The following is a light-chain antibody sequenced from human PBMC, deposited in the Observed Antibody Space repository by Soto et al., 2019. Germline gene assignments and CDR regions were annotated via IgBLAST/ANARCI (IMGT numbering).Light chain of an antibody. Sequence: QSALTQPPSASGSPGQLVTISCTGTSSDVGDYNFVSWYQQHPGKAPKLMIYEVSERPSGVPDRFSGSKSGNTASLTVSGLQAEDEADYYCSSFSGSNNYVFGTGTKVTVL. CDR2: EVS. J-gene: IGLJ1*01. V-gene: IGLV2-8*01. CDR1: SSDVGDYNF. CDR3: SSFSGSNNYV.